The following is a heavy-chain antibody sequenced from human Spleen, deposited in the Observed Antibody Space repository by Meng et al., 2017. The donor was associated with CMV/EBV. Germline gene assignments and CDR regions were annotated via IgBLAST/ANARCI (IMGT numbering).Heavy chain of an antibody. CDR2: INPDSGGT. CDR1: GSSCTDYY. J-gene: IGHJ4*02. D-gene: IGHD3-10*01. V-gene: IGHV1-2*02. CDR3: ARRYGTGSYRDF. Sequence: CKASGSSCTDYYMNWVRQAPGQGLEWMGRINPDSGGTDYAKKFQGRVTMTRETSISTAYMELSRLTSDDTAVYYCARRYGTGSYRDFWGRGTLVTVSS.